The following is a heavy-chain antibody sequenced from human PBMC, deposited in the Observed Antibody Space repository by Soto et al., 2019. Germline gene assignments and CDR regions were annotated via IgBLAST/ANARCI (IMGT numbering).Heavy chain of an antibody. J-gene: IGHJ4*02. V-gene: IGHV4-59*01. CDR2: IYYSGST. CDR3: AAGLGELSYD. CDR1: GGSISSYY. Sequence: QVQLQESGPGLVKPSETLSLTCTVSGGSISSYYWSWIRQPPGKGLEWIGYIYYSGSTNYNPSLKSRVTISVDTSKNQFSLKLSSVTAADTAVYCCAAGLGELSYDWGQGTLVTVSS. D-gene: IGHD3-16*02.